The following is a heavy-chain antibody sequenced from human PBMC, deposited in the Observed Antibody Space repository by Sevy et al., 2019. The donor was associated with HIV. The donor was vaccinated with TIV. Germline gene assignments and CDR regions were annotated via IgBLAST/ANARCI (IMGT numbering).Heavy chain of an antibody. CDR1: GGSISAYY. J-gene: IGHJ5*02. V-gene: IGHV4-59*01. D-gene: IGHD5-12*01. CDR2: IYYTGST. Sequence: SETLSLTCTVSGGSISAYYWSWIRQPPGKALEYIGYIYYTGSTNYNPSLENRVTMTVDTSKNQFSLKLNSVTAADTAVYYCTRAPPVRSGDDSLNWFDPWGQGTLVTVSS. CDR3: TRAPPVRSGDDSLNWFDP.